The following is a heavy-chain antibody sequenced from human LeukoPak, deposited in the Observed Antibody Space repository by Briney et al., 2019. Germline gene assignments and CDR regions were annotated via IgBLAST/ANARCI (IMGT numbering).Heavy chain of an antibody. CDR3: AKDFYCSSTSCYYSDFDY. D-gene: IGHD2-2*01. CDR2: IYSGGST. J-gene: IGHJ4*02. Sequence: GGSLRLSCAASGFTVSSNYMSWVRQAPGKGLEWVSVIYSGGSTYYADSVKGRFTISRDNSKNTLYLQMNSLRAEDTAVYYCAKDFYCSSTSCYYSDFDYWGQGTLVTVSS. V-gene: IGHV3-53*05. CDR1: GFTVSSNY.